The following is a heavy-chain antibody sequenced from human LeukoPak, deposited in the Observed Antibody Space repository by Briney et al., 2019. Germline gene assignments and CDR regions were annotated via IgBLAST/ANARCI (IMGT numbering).Heavy chain of an antibody. CDR2: IWYDGSNK. CDR1: GFTFSSYG. J-gene: IGHJ4*02. D-gene: IGHD3-22*01. Sequence: QPGGSLRLSCAASGFTFSSYGMHWVRQAPGKGLEWVAVIWYDGSNKYYADSVKGRLTISRDNSKNTLYLQMNSLRAEDTAVYYCARDYDSSGPSDYWGQGTLVTVSS. V-gene: IGHV3-33*01. CDR3: ARDYDSSGPSDY.